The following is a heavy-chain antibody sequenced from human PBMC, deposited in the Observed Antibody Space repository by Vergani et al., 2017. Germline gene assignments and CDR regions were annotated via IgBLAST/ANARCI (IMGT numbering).Heavy chain of an antibody. Sequence: QVQLVESGGGVVQPGRSLRLSCAASGFTFSSYGMHWVRQAPGKGLEWVAVILYDGSNKYYADSVKGRFTISRDNSKNTLYLQMNSLRAEDTAVYYCASHVPPADRLPGVPGATRLRNYGMDVWGQGTTVTVAS. J-gene: IGHJ6*02. V-gene: IGHV3-33*01. D-gene: IGHD2-2*01. CDR3: ASHVPPADRLPGVPGATRLRNYGMDV. CDR1: GFTFSSYG. CDR2: ILYDGSNK.